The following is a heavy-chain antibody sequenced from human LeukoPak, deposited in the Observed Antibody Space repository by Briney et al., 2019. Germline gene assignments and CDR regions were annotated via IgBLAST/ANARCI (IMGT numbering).Heavy chain of an antibody. CDR3: VRDPGFDYSS. CDR1: EFTFSSTW. Sequence: PGGSLRLSCAVSEFTFSSTWMSWVRQAPGKGLEWVANIKKDGSEKNYVDSVKGRFTISRDNAKNSLFLQMNSLRADDTAVYYCVRDPGFDYSSWGQGTLVTVSS. D-gene: IGHD4-11*01. J-gene: IGHJ4*02. V-gene: IGHV3-7*01. CDR2: IKKDGSEK.